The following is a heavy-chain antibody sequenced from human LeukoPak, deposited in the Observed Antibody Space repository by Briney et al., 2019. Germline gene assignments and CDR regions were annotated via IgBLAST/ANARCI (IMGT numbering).Heavy chain of an antibody. CDR2: INHSGST. V-gene: IGHV4-34*01. Sequence: SETLSLTCAVYGGSFSGYYWSWIRQPPGKGLEWIGEINHSGSTNYNPSLKSRVTISVDTSKNQFSLKLSSVTAADTAVYYCALRGRYSGYSYYYYGMDVWGNGTTVTVSS. CDR3: ALRGRYSGYSYYYYGMDV. CDR1: GGSFSGYY. D-gene: IGHD5-12*01. J-gene: IGHJ6*04.